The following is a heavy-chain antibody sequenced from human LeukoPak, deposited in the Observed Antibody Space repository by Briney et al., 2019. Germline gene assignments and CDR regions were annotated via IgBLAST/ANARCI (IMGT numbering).Heavy chain of an antibody. Sequence: GGSLRLSCAASGFTFSSYWMTWVRKAPGKGLEWVANIKQDGSEAYYADSVKGRFTISRDNAKNSLYLQMNSLRAEDTVVYYCAREGEDIVVVPANNWFDPWGQGTLVTVSS. CDR3: AREGEDIVVVPANNWFDP. CDR1: GFTFSSYW. J-gene: IGHJ5*02. D-gene: IGHD2-2*01. V-gene: IGHV3-7*01. CDR2: IKQDGSEA.